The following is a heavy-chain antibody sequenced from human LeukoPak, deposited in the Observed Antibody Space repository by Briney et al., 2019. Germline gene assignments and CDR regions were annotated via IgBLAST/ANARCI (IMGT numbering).Heavy chain of an antibody. D-gene: IGHD1-1*01. V-gene: IGHV3-21*01. J-gene: IGHJ6*03. CDR2: INTGSTYM. CDR3: ARVEATTGRNYHYYDMDV. CDR1: GFYFSGYS. Sequence: GGSLRLSCAASGFYFSGYSMNWVRQAPGKGLEWVSSINTGSTYMYYADSVKGRFTISRDNAKNSLHLQMYSLRAEDTAVYFCARVEATTGRNYHYYDMDVWGKGTTVTVSS.